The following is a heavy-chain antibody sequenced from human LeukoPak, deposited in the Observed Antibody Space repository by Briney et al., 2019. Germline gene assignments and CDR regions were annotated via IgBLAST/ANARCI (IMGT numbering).Heavy chain of an antibody. CDR2: VDHTGST. CDR3: ARGRVSSSTWYSTYYYLFYMDF. Sequence: SETLSLTCTVSDDSITMYYWTWIRQPPGKGLEWIGYVDHTGSTKFNPPLNGRVSISRDTSKNFFSLRLRSVTAADTAVYFCARGRVSSSTWYSTYYYLFYMDFWGKGTTVTVSS. D-gene: IGHD1-1*01. J-gene: IGHJ6*03. CDR1: DDSITMYY. V-gene: IGHV4-59*01.